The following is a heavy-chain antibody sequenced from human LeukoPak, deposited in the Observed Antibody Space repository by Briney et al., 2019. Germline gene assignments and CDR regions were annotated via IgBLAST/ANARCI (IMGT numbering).Heavy chain of an antibody. D-gene: IGHD3-16*01. V-gene: IGHV3-7*03. CDR2: IKQDGSEK. Sequence: GGSLRLSCAASGFTFSSYWMSWVRQAPGKGLEWVANIKQDGSEKYYVDSVKGRFTISRDNSKNTLYLQMNSLRAEDTAVYYCAKANSDDYVWGSYHRLGWFDPWGQGTLVTVSS. CDR1: GFTFSSYW. CDR3: AKANSDDYVWGSYHRLGWFDP. J-gene: IGHJ5*02.